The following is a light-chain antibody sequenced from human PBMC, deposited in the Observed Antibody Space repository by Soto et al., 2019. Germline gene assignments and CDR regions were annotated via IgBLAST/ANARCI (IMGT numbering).Light chain of an antibody. J-gene: IGKJ5*01. Sequence: EIVLTHSQATLSLSPGERATLSCRASLSVSSYLAWYQQKPGKAPRLLIYDASNRATGIPARFSGSGSGTDFTLTISSLEPEDFAVYYCEQRSNWPITFGEGTRQDIK. CDR3: EQRSNWPIT. CDR1: LSVSSY. CDR2: DAS. V-gene: IGKV3-11*01.